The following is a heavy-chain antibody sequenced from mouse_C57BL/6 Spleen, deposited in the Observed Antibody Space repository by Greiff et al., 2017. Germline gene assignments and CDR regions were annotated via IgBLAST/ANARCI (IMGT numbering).Heavy chain of an antibody. V-gene: IGHV5-4*01. J-gene: IGHJ1*03. Sequence: DVQLVESGGGLVKPGGSLKLSCAASGFTFSSYAMSWVRQTPEKRLEWVATISDGGSYTYYPDNVKGRFTISRDNAKNNLYLQMSHLKSEDTAMYYCARYYYGSSWYFDVWGTGTTVTVSS. CDR1: GFTFSSYA. CDR3: ARYYYGSSWYFDV. CDR2: ISDGGSYT. D-gene: IGHD1-1*01.